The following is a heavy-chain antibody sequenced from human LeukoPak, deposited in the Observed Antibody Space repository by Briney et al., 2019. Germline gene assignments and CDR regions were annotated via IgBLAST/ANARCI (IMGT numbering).Heavy chain of an antibody. CDR1: GYSFTGYW. V-gene: IGHV5-51*01. Sequence: HGESLKISCKASGYSFTGYWIAWVRQMPGKGLEWMGIIYPDDSDTRYSPSFQGQVTISADKSISTAYLQWSSLKASDTAMYYCARQRVGASGVYYYYYYIDVWGKGTTVTVSS. CDR3: ARQRVGASGVYYYYYYIDV. J-gene: IGHJ6*03. CDR2: IYPDDSDT. D-gene: IGHD1-26*01.